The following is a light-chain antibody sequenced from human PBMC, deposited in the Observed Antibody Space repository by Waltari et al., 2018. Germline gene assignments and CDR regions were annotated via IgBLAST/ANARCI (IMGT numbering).Light chain of an antibody. CDR2: GAT. CDR1: QSINTY. J-gene: IGKJ4*01. Sequence: IQLTQSPSFLSASLGDTVTISCRASQSINTYLAWFQQKPGKAPNLLIYGATTLQSGIPSRFRGSGSGTEFTLTIRSLQPEDFXTYCCQQVNSYPLTXGXGTTVEIK. V-gene: IGKV1-9*01. CDR3: QQVNSYPLT.